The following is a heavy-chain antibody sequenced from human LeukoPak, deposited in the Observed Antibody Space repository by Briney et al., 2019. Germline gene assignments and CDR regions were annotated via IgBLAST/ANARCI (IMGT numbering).Heavy chain of an antibody. CDR1: GFTFSNSW. J-gene: IGHJ4*02. D-gene: IGHD5-18*01. CDR2: IKPDGSGD. V-gene: IGHV3-7*01. Sequence: GGSLRLSCAASGFTFSNSWMSWVRQAPGKGLEWVANIKPDGSGDYYVDSVKGRFTISRDNAKKSLYLQINSLRAEDTALYYCARHLSGITGYTYGRGIDYWGQGTLVTVSS. CDR3: ARHLSGITGYTYGRGIDY.